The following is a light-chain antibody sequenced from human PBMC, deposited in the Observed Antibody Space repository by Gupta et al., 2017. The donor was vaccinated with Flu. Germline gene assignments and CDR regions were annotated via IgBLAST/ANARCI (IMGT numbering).Light chain of an antibody. CDR3: QQRSNWPPMYT. CDR1: QNISSY. CDR2: DVS. J-gene: IGKJ2*01. Sequence: TLSLSPGERGTLSCRASQNISSYLAWYQQKPGQAPRLLIYDVSNRATGFPARFSGSGSGTDFTLTISSLEPEDFAVYYCQQRSNWPPMYTFGQGTKLEIK. V-gene: IGKV3-11*01.